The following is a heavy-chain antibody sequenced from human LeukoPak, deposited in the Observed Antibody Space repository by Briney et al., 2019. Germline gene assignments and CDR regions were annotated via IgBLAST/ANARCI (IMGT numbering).Heavy chain of an antibody. Sequence: GASVKVSCKASGYTFTGYYMHWVRQAPGQGLEWMGWINPNSGGTNYAQKFQGRVTMTRDTSISTAYMELSRLRSDDTAVYYCARDKSVLLWFGELSWFDPWGQGTLVTVSS. CDR1: GYTFTGYY. CDR2: INPNSGGT. D-gene: IGHD3-10*01. J-gene: IGHJ5*02. CDR3: ARDKSVLLWFGELSWFDP. V-gene: IGHV1-2*02.